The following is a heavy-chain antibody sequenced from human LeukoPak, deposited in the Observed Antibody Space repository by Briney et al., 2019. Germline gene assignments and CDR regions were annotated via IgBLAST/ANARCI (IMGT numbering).Heavy chain of an antibody. D-gene: IGHD3-22*01. CDR3: AKEGPYDSSGYYNYDYFDY. CDR2: ISGSGGST. Sequence: GGSLRLSCAASGFTFSSYAMSWVRQAPGKGLEWVSAISGSGGSTYYADSVKGRFTISRDNSKNTLYLQMNSLRAEDAAVYYCAKEGPYDSSGYYNYDYFDYWGQGTLVTVSS. CDR1: GFTFSSYA. V-gene: IGHV3-23*01. J-gene: IGHJ4*02.